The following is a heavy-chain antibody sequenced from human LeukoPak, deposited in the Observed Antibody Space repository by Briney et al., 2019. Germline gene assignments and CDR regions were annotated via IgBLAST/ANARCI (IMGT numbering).Heavy chain of an antibody. CDR3: AKSKIKGGRWSGDFDY. CDR2: ISVSGGST. D-gene: IGHD4-23*01. Sequence: PGGSLRLSCAASGFTFSDYYMSWIRQAPGKGLEWVSAISVSGGSTYYADSVKGRFTISRDNSKNTLYLQMNSLRVEDTAVYYCAKSKIKGGRWSGDFDYWGQGTLVNVSS. J-gene: IGHJ4*02. V-gene: IGHV3-23*01. CDR1: GFTFSDYY.